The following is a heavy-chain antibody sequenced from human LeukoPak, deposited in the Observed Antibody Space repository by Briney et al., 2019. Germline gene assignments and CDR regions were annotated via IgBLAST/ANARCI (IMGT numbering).Heavy chain of an antibody. D-gene: IGHD3-22*01. CDR1: GGSISSGSYY. J-gene: IGHJ3*02. CDR2: IYTSGST. Sequence: SQTLSLTCTVSGGSISSGSYYWSWIRQPAGKGLEWIGRIYTSGSTNYNPSLKSRVTISVDTSKNQFSLKLSSVTAADTAVYYCARDIYYDSSVDIWGQGTMVTVSS. V-gene: IGHV4-61*02. CDR3: ARDIYYDSSVDI.